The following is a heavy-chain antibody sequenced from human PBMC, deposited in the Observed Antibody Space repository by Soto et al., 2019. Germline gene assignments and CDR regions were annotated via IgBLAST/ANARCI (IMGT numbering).Heavy chain of an antibody. V-gene: IGHV4-31*01. J-gene: IGHJ6*02. CDR3: ARGVKRVPTIQSLDYGRDV. CDR2: IDYSGST. Sequence: QVQLQESGPGLVKPSQTLSLTCPVSGGSISSGGYYWSWFGQHPGKGLDWIGYIDYSGSTYYNPPLKSQVTIPLDTSHHKFSRKLSALTAADRAVYNWARGVKRVPTIQSLDYGRDVWGQGTRVTVPS. CDR1: GGSISSGGYY. D-gene: IGHD5-12*01.